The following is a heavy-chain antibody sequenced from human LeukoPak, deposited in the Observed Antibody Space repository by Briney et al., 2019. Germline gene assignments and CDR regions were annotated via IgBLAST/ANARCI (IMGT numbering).Heavy chain of an antibody. J-gene: IGHJ4*02. Sequence: GGSLRLSCTASGFTSGDYTMSWLRQAPGKGLEWVGRIKSKADGTTDYAVPVKGRFTISRDDSKNTLLLQMNSLKTEDTAVYYCTTAGSSGWYRDYWGQGTLVTVSS. D-gene: IGHD6-19*01. V-gene: IGHV3-15*01. CDR3: TTAGSSGWYRDY. CDR1: GFTSGDYT. CDR2: IKSKADGTT.